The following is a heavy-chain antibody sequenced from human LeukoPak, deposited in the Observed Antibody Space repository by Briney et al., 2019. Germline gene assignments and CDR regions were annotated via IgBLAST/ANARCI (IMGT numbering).Heavy chain of an antibody. CDR2: INHSGST. D-gene: IGHD3-22*01. CDR1: GGSFSGYY. CDR3: ARRALRITMIVVVITTGWFDP. V-gene: IGHV4-34*01. Sequence: SETLSLTCAVYGGSFSGYYWSWIRQPPGKGLEWIGEINHSGSTNYNPSLKSRVTISVDTSKNQFSLKLSSVTAADTAVYYCARRALRITMIVVVITTGWFDPWGQGTLVTVSS. J-gene: IGHJ5*02.